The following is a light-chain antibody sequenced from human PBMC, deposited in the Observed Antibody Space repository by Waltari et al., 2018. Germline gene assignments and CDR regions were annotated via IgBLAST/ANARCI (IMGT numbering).Light chain of an antibody. Sequence: SYVLTQPPSVSVAPGQTARITCGGTHIGSKSVHWYQQKSGQAPVLVIYDDSDRPSGIPERFSGSNSGNTATLTISRVEAGDEADYYCQVWDSSSDHVVFGGGTKLTVL. J-gene: IGLJ2*01. CDR1: HIGSKS. CDR2: DDS. CDR3: QVWDSSSDHVV. V-gene: IGLV3-21*02.